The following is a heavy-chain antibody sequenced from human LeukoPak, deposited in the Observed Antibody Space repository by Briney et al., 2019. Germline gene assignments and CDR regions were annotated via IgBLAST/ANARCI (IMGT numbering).Heavy chain of an antibody. CDR2: INHSGST. CDR3: ARGYYYDSSGYYYDY. CDR1: GDSISSDDYY. Sequence: SETLSLTCTVSGDSISSDDYYWSWIRQPPGKGLEWIGEINHSGSTNYNPSLKSRVTISVDTSKNQFSLKLSSVTAADTAVYYCARGYYYDSSGYYYDYWGQGTLVTVSS. D-gene: IGHD3-22*01. V-gene: IGHV4-34*01. J-gene: IGHJ4*02.